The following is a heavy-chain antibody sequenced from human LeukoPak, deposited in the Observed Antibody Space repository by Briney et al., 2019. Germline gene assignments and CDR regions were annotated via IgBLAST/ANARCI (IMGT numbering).Heavy chain of an antibody. CDR2: IWYDGSNK. CDR3: ARDTVVAVAGTSDYYYYYGMDV. CDR1: GFTFSSYG. D-gene: IGHD6-19*01. Sequence: GRSLRLSCAASGFTFSSYGMHWVRQAPGKGLEWVGVIWYDGSNKYYADSVKGRFTISRDNSKNTLYLQMNSLRAEDTAVYYCARDTVVAVAGTSDYYYYYGMDVWGQGTTVTVSS. V-gene: IGHV3-33*01. J-gene: IGHJ6*02.